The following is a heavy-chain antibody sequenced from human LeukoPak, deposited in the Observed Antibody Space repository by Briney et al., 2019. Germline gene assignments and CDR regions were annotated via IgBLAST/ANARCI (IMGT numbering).Heavy chain of an antibody. J-gene: IGHJ4*02. V-gene: IGHV3-23*01. CDR2: ISGSGGST. CDR1: GFTFSTYA. D-gene: IGHD3-22*01. Sequence: PGGCLRLSCAASGFTFSTYAMNWVRQAPGKGPEWVSAISGSGGSTYYADSVKGRFTISRDNSKNTLYLQLKSLRAEDTTVYYCANPPPYYYDSSGFTRSPFDYWGEGTLVSVSS. CDR3: ANPPPYYYDSSGFTRSPFDY.